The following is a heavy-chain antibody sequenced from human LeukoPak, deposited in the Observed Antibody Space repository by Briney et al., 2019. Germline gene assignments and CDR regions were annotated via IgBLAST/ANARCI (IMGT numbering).Heavy chain of an antibody. J-gene: IGHJ5*01. D-gene: IGHD3-16*02. CDR1: GDSISGSDYY. V-gene: IGHV4-39*02. CDR3: TKDNGNYRTDS. CDR2: VHYSGNT. Sequence: SETLSLTCIVSGDSISGSDYYWGWIRQPPGKGLEWIGTVHYSGNTHYNPSLKSRATLSVDTSRNQFSLRLSSVTAADTALYYCTKDNGNYRTDSWGQGTLVTVSS.